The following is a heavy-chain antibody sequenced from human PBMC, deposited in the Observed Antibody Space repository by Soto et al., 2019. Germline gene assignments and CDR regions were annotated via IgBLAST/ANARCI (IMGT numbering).Heavy chain of an antibody. CDR1: GFTFSSYA. CDR3: ARERNPLDDTAMVWYYYYGMDV. J-gene: IGHJ6*02. V-gene: IGHV3-30-3*01. CDR2: ISYDGSNK. D-gene: IGHD5-18*01. Sequence: GGSLRLSCAASGFTFSSYAMHWVRQAPGKGLEWVAVISYDGSNKYYADSVKGRFTISRDNSKNTLYLQMNSLRAEDTAVYYCARERNPLDDTAMVWYYYYGMDVWGQGTTVTVSS.